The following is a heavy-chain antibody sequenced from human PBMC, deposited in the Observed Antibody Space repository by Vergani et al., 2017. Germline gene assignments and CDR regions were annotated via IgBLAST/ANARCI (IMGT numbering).Heavy chain of an antibody. CDR1: GYSISSGYY. CDR3: ARESGGYGWGSYEDWFDP. CDR2: IYHSGGT. V-gene: IGHV4-38-2*02. J-gene: IGHJ5*02. D-gene: IGHD3-16*01. Sequence: QVQLQESGPGLVKPSETLSLTCTVSGYSISSGYYWGWIRQPPGKGLEWIGSIYHSGGTSYNPSLKSRVTISVDTSTNQFSLKLSSVTAADTAVYYCARESGGYGWGSYEDWFDPWGQGTLVTDSS.